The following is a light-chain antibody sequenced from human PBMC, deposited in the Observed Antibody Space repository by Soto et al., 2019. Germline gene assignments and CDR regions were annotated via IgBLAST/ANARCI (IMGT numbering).Light chain of an antibody. V-gene: IGKV1-39*01. J-gene: IGKJ1*01. Sequence: DIQMTQSPYSLSASVGDSVTITCRASQNIRTYLNWYQQKPGRAPKLLIHSASALPSGVPSRFSGSGSGTEFTLTMSGLQPEDFATYFCQQSYSSPWTFGQGTKVEIK. CDR3: QQSYSSPWT. CDR1: QNIRTY. CDR2: SAS.